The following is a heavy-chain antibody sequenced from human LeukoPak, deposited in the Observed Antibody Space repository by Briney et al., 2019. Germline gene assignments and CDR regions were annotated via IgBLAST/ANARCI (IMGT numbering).Heavy chain of an antibody. CDR1: GGTFSSYA. CDR3: ARSPIGGGDFNPPDY. V-gene: IGHV1-69*05. Sequence: SVKVSCKASGGTFSSYAISWVRQAPGQGLEWMGGIIPIFGTANYAQKFQGRVTITTDESTSTAHMELSSLRSEDTAVYYCARSPIGGGDFNPPDYWGQGTLVTVSS. J-gene: IGHJ4*02. CDR2: IIPIFGTA. D-gene: IGHD2-21*02.